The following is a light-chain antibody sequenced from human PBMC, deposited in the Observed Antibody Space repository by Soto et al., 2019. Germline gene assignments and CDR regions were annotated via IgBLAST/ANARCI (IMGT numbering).Light chain of an antibody. V-gene: IGLV2-8*01. CDR3: SSSGGNNVQDV. CDR1: SSDVGAYNY. J-gene: IGLJ1*01. Sequence: QSALTQPPSASGSPGQSVTISCTGTSSDVGAYNYVSWYQQHPGKAPELMIYEVTKRPSGVPDRFSGSKSGNTASLTVSGLQAEDEADYYCSSSGGNNVQDVFGTGTKLTVL. CDR2: EVT.